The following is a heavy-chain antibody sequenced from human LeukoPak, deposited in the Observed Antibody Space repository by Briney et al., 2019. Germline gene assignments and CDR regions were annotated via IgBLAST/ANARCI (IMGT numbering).Heavy chain of an antibody. D-gene: IGHD3-22*01. Sequence: PGGSLRLSCAASGFTFSSYWMSWVRQAPGKGLEWVANIKQDGSEKYYVDSVKGRFTISRDNAKNSLYLQMNNLRAEDTAVYYCAKSVNSYYDWFDPWGQGTLVIVSS. CDR1: GFTFSSYW. CDR2: IKQDGSEK. CDR3: AKSVNSYYDWFDP. V-gene: IGHV3-7*01. J-gene: IGHJ5*02.